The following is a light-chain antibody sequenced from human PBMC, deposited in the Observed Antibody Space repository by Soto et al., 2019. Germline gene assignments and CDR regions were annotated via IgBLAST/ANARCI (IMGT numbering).Light chain of an antibody. V-gene: IGKV3-15*01. J-gene: IGKJ5*01. CDR2: GAS. CDR3: QEYNSWPPIT. CDR1: QSVSSTY. Sequence: TQSAGNISLSRGERATRSCRAIQSVSSTYLAWYQHKPGQAPRLLIYGASTRATGIPARFSGIGSGTEFTLTIRSLQSEDFAVYYCQEYNSWPPITFGQGTRLEIK.